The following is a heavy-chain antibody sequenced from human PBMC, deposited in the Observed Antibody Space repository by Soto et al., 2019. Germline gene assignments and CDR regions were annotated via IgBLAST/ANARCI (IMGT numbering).Heavy chain of an antibody. CDR1: GASVAGGSYY. D-gene: IGHD5-12*01. CDR2: ITSRGRP. V-gene: IGHV4-30-4*01. CDR3: ARDTYSGYDFGL. J-gene: IGHJ5*02. Sequence: SETLSLTCSVYGASVAGGSYYWSWVRQPPGTGLEWIGYITSRGRPFYNPSLTSRGTISAYTSKNQLSLQFTSVTAADTAVYYCARDTYSGYDFGLWGQGTLVTVSS.